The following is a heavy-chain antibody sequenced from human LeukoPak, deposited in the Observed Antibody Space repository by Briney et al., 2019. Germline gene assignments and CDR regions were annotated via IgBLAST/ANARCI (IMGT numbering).Heavy chain of an antibody. J-gene: IGHJ4*02. Sequence: GGSLRLSCAASGFTLSSYWMHWVRQAPGKGLEWVSCISSGSTNIYYADSVRGRFTISRDNAKNSPYLQMNSLRAEDTAVYYCARVGGYCSSISNCYGDYWGQGTLVTVSS. CDR3: ARVGGYCSSISNCYGDY. CDR2: ISSGSTNI. D-gene: IGHD2-2*01. V-gene: IGHV3-21*01. CDR1: GFTLSSYW.